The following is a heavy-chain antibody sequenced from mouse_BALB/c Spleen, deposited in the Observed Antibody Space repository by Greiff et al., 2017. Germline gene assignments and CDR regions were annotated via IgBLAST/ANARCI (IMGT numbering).Heavy chain of an antibody. CDR1: GFTFSSYA. V-gene: IGHV5-12-1*01. D-gene: IGHD2-2*01. CDR2: ISSGGGST. J-gene: IGHJ2*01. CDR3: ASLIYYGYDDYFDY. Sequence: VQLKESGGGLVKPGGSLKLSCAASGFTFSSYAMSWVRQTPEKRLEWVAYISSGGGSTYYPDTVKGRFTISRDNAKNTLYLQMSSLKSEDTAMYYCASLIYYGYDDYFDYWGQGTTLTVSA.